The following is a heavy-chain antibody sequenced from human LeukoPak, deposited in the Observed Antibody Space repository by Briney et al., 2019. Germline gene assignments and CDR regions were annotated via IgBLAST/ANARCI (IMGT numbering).Heavy chain of an antibody. CDR3: AKEGIDQLMMSWFDP. V-gene: IGHV3-23*01. J-gene: IGHJ5*02. CDR1: GFTFSSYA. Sequence: PGGSLRLSCAASGFTFSSYAMSWVRQAPGEGLEWVSAISGSGGSTYYADSVKGRFTISRDNSKNTLYLQMNSLRAEDTAVYYCAKEGIDQLMMSWFDPWGQGTLVTVSS. CDR2: ISGSGGST. D-gene: IGHD2-2*01.